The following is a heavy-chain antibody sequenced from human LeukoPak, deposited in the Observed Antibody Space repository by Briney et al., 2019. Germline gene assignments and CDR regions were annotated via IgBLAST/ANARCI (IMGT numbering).Heavy chain of an antibody. J-gene: IGHJ5*02. V-gene: IGHV5-51*01. CDR1: GYSFTSYW. D-gene: IGHD3-22*01. CDR2: IYPGDSDT. Sequence: GESLKISCKGSGYSFTSYWIGWVRQMPGKGLEWMGIIYPGDSDTRYSPSFQGQVTISADKSISTAYMELSSLRSDDTAVYYCTSDTYYYDSTGLGHWFDPWGQGTLVTVSS. CDR3: TSDTYYYDSTGLGHWFDP.